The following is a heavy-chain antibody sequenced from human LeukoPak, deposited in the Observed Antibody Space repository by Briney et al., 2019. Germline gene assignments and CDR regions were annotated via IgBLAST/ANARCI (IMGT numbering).Heavy chain of an antibody. D-gene: IGHD6-13*01. CDR1: GGSISSYY. V-gene: IGHV4-4*07. CDR2: IYTSGST. J-gene: IGHJ4*02. CDR3: ARGGSWQSPFDY. Sequence: SETLSLTCTVSGGSISSYYWSWIRQPAGKGLEWIGRIYTSGSTNYNPSLKSRVTMSVGTSKNQFSLKLSSVTAADTAVYYCARGGSWQSPFDYWGQGTLVTVSS.